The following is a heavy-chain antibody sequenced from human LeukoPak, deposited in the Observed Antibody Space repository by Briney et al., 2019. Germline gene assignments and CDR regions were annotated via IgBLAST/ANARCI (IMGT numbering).Heavy chain of an antibody. Sequence: GGSLRLSCAASGFTFSDYYMSWIRQVPGKGLEWVSYISSSGDTRYYADSVKGRFTISRDNAKNSLYLQMNSLRADDTAVYYCARDRTTPALWGQGTLVTVSS. D-gene: IGHD4-11*01. CDR3: ARDRTTPAL. CDR2: ISSSGDTR. CDR1: GFTFSDYY. V-gene: IGHV3-11*01. J-gene: IGHJ4*02.